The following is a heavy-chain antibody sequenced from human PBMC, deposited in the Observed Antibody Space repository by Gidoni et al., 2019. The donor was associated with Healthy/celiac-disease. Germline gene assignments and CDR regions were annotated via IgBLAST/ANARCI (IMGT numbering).Heavy chain of an antibody. D-gene: IGHD5-12*01. V-gene: IGHV3-9*01. CDR1: GFTFDDYA. CDR3: AKDMGYSGYDLGWDY. CDR2: ISWNSDNI. J-gene: IGHJ4*02. Sequence: EVQLVESGGGLVQPVRSLRLSCAASGFTFDDYAMHWVRQAPGKGLEWVSSISWNSDNIGYADSVKGRFTISRDNAKNSLYLQMNSLRAEDTALYYCAKDMGYSGYDLGWDYWGQGALVTVSS.